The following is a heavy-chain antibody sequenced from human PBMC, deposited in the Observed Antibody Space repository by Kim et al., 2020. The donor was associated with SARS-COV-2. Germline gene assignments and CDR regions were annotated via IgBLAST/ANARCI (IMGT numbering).Heavy chain of an antibody. V-gene: IGHV3-48*03. CDR3: AREPQLPNYDFWSGYYTYYYYGMDV. CDR2: ISSSGSTI. J-gene: IGHJ6*02. D-gene: IGHD3-3*01. Sequence: GGSLRLSCAASGFTFSSYEMNWVRQAPGKGLEWVSYISSSGSTIYYADSVKGRFTISRDNAKNSLYLQMNSLRAEDTAVYYCAREPQLPNYDFWSGYYTYYYYGMDVWGQGTTVTVSS. CDR1: GFTFSSYE.